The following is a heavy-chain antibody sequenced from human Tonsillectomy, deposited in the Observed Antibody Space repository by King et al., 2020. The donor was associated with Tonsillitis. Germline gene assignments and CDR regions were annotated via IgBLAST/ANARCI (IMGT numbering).Heavy chain of an antibody. V-gene: IGHV3-30*18. CDR1: GFTFSSYG. D-gene: IGHD3-10*01. CDR3: AKSLAGKVYYFDY. Sequence: VQLVESGGGVVQPGRSLRLSCAASGFTFSSYGMHWVRQAPGKGLEWVAVISYDGSNKYYADSVKGRFTISRDNSKNTLYLQMNSLRAEDTAVYYCAKSLAGKVYYFDYWGQGTLVTVSS. CDR2: ISYDGSNK. J-gene: IGHJ4*02.